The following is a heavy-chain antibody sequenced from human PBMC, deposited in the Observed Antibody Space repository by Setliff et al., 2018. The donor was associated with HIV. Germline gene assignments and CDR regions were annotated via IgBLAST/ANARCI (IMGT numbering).Heavy chain of an antibody. D-gene: IGHD3-22*01. J-gene: IGHJ4*02. CDR3: AEYWSSGYYAFFDY. CDR2: ISGSGGST. V-gene: IGHV3-23*01. CDR1: GFTFSNFW. Sequence: GGSLRLSCATSGFTFSNFWMTWVRQAPGKGLEWVSGISGSGGSTYYADSVKGRFTISRDNSKNTLYLQMNSLRAEDTAVYYCAEYWSSGYYAFFDYWGQGTLVTVSS.